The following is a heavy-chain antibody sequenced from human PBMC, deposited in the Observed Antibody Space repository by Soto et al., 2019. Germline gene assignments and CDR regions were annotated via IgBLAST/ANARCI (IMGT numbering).Heavy chain of an antibody. CDR3: ARYIPGVRYYGMDV. D-gene: IGHD2-2*01. CDR2: ISDSGTLT. Sequence: GSLRLSCAASGFTFSSYAMKWVRQAPGKGLEWVSLISDSGTLTYYADSVKGRFTISRDNSGNTLFLQMYSLRAEDTAVYYCARYIPGVRYYGMDVWGHGTTVTVSS. J-gene: IGHJ6*02. CDR1: GFTFSSYA. V-gene: IGHV3-23*01.